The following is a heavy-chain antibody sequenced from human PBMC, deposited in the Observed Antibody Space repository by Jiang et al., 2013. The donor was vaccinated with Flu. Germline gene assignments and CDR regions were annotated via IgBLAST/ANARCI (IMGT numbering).Heavy chain of an antibody. D-gene: IGHD3-22*01. V-gene: IGHV1-69*08. CDR3: ARDHKDHYDTSGYYRSDAFDI. Sequence: LVQSGSELRKPGSSVKVSCRASGGSFNVYSLNWVRQAPGRGLEWMGRITPLLGRPDYAQTFAGRVAINADMSTGTVYMDLSSLTSEDTAVYYCARDHKDHYDTSGYYRSDAFDIWGQGTMITVSS. CDR1: GGSFNVYS. J-gene: IGHJ3*02. CDR2: ITPLLGRP.